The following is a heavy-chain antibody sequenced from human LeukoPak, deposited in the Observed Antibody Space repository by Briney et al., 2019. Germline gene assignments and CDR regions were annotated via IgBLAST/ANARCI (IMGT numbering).Heavy chain of an antibody. J-gene: IGHJ4*02. CDR3: ARGLTS. CDR1: GGSFSGYY. Sequence: SETLSLTCAVYGGSFSGYYWSWVRQPPGKGLEWIGEINHSGSTNYNPSLKSRVTISVDTSKNQFSLKLSSVTAADTAVYYCARGLTSWGQGTLVTVSS. CDR2: INHSGST. V-gene: IGHV4-34*01. D-gene: IGHD3-9*01.